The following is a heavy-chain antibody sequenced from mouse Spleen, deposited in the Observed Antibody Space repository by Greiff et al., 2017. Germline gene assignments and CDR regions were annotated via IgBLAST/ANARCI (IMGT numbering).Heavy chain of an antibody. CDR1: GYTFTDSY. CDR2: IYPGSGNT. J-gene: IGHJ3*01. D-gene: IGHD2-1*01. V-gene: IGHV1-76*01. Sequence: VQLQQSGAELVRPGASVKLSCKASGYTFTDSYINWVKQRPGQGLEWIARIYPGSGNTYYNEKFKGKATLTAEKSSSTAYMQLSSLTSEDSAVYCCARGIWYNGGFAYWGQGTLVTVSA. CDR3: ARGIWYNGGFAY.